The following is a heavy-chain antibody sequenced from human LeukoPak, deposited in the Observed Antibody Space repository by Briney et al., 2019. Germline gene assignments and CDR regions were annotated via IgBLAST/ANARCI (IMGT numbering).Heavy chain of an antibody. D-gene: IGHD2-8*01. J-gene: IGHJ4*02. CDR1: GFTFSSYW. CDR2: LSGSGNTT. CDR3: AKGAFRVYYYSDY. Sequence: PGGSLRLSCAASGFTFSSYWMTWVRQAPGKGLEWVSGLSGSGNTTYYADSVKGRLTISRDNSKNTLYLHMNSLRAEDTAVYYCAKGAFRVYYYSDYWGQGTLVTVSS. V-gene: IGHV3-23*01.